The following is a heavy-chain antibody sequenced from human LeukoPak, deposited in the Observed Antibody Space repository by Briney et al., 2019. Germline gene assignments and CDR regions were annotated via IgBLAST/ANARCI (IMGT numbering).Heavy chain of an antibody. CDR3: AREEKYYDSSGYDYLAPFDY. CDR2: INSDGSST. J-gene: IGHJ4*02. V-gene: IGHV3-74*01. CDR1: GFTFSSYW. D-gene: IGHD3-22*01. Sequence: PGGSLRLSCAASGFTFSSYWMRWVRHAPGKGLVWVSRINSDGSSTSYADSVKGRFTISRDNAKNTLYLQMNSLRAEDTAVYYCAREEKYYDSSGYDYLAPFDYWGEGTLVTVS.